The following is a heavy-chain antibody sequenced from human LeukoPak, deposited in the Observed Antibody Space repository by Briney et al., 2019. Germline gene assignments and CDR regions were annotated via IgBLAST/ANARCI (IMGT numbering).Heavy chain of an antibody. D-gene: IGHD2-21*02. CDR2: IYYSGST. Sequence: SQTLSLTCTVSGGSISSGGYYWSWIRQHPGKGLEWIGYIYYSGSTYYNPSLKSRVTISVDTSKNQFSLKLSSVTAADTAVYYCASSYCGGDCYSGLFDYCGQGTLVTVSS. J-gene: IGHJ4*02. CDR3: ASSYCGGDCYSGLFDY. V-gene: IGHV4-31*03. CDR1: GGSISSGGYY.